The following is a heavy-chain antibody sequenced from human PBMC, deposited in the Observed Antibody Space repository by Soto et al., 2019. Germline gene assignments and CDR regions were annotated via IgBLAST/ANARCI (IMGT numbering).Heavy chain of an antibody. CDR3: ARRRQLDPSYYYGMDV. J-gene: IGHJ6*02. CDR1: GGSISSYY. CDR2: IYYSGST. V-gene: IGHV4-59*01. Sequence: PSETLSLTCTVSGGSISSYYWSWIRQPPGKGLEWIGYIYYSGSTNYNPSLKSRVTISVDTSKNQFSLKLSSVTAADTAVYYCARRRQLDPSYYYGMDVWGQGTTVTVSS. D-gene: IGHD6-6*01.